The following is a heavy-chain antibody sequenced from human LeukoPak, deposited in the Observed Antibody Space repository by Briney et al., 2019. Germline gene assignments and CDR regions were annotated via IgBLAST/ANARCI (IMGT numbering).Heavy chain of an antibody. D-gene: IGHD5-12*01. CDR2: ISSSSSTI. Sequence: PGGSLRLSCAASGFTFSSYSMNWVRQAPGKGLEWVSYISSSSSTIYYADSVKGRFTISRDNAKNSLYLQMNSLRAEDTAVYYCARAAGYGGYGYDAFDIWGQGTMVTVSS. V-gene: IGHV3-48*04. J-gene: IGHJ3*02. CDR1: GFTFSSYS. CDR3: ARAAGYGGYGYDAFDI.